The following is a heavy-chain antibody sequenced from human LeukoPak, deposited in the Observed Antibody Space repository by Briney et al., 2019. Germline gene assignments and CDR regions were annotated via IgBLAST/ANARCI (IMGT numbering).Heavy chain of an antibody. CDR2: ISYDGSNK. V-gene: IGHV3-30*04. CDR3: ARDIVVVPAAAYYYYGMDV. CDR1: GFTFSSYA. J-gene: IGHJ6*02. D-gene: IGHD2-2*01. Sequence: PGGSLRLSCAASGFTFSSYAMHWVRQAPGKGLEWVAVISYDGSNKYYADYVKGRFTISRDNSKNTLYLQMNSLRAEDTAVYYCARDIVVVPAAAYYYYGMDVWGQGTTVTVSS.